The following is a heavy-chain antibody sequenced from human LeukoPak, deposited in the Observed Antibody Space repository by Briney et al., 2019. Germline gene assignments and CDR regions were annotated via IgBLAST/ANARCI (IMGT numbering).Heavy chain of an antibody. J-gene: IGHJ4*02. Sequence: ASVKVSCKASGYTFTSYDINWVRQATGQGLEWVGWMNPNGGNTGYAQNVQGRVTMTSNTSISTAYMELSSLRSEDTAVYYCARGPVVTAFHFDYWGQGTLVTVSS. CDR2: MNPNGGNT. CDR3: ARGPVVTAFHFDY. D-gene: IGHD2-21*02. V-gene: IGHV1-8*01. CDR1: GYTFTSYD.